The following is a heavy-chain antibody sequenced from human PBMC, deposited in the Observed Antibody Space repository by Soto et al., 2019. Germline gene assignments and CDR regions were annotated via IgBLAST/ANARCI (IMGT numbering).Heavy chain of an antibody. J-gene: IGHJ4*02. CDR3: AKDRDTMVRGPRSNYFDY. CDR1: GFTFDDYA. CDR2: ISWNSGSI. V-gene: IGHV3-9*01. Sequence: EVQLVESGGGLVQPGRSLRLSCAASGFTFDDYAMHWVRQAPGKGLEWVSGISWNSGSIGYADSVKGRFTISRDNAKNSLYLQMNSLRAEDTALYYCAKDRDTMVRGPRSNYFDYWGQGTLVTVSS. D-gene: IGHD3-10*01.